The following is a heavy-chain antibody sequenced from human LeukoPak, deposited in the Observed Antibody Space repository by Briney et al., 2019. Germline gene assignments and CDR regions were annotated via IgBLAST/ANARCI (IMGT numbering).Heavy chain of an antibody. V-gene: IGHV4-59*12. CDR2: IYYFGST. CDR1: GGSISRYY. Sequence: SETLSLTCTVSGGSISRYYWSWIRQPPGKGLEWIGYIYYFGSTNYNPSLKSRVTISVDTSKNQFSLKLSSVTAADTAVYYCARVEYSSSSVAYYYYYMDVWGKGTTVTVSS. J-gene: IGHJ6*03. CDR3: ARVEYSSSSVAYYYYYMDV. D-gene: IGHD6-6*01.